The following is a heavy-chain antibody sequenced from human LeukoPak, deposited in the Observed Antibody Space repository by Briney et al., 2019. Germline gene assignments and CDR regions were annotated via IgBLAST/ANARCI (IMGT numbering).Heavy chain of an antibody. Sequence: SSETLSLTCTVSGGSISSYYWSWIRQPPGKGLEWIGYIYYSGSTNYNPSLKSRVTISVDTSKNQFSLKLSSVTAADTAVYYCARVRRCSSTSCFRSQSQDPVVGWFDPWGQGTLVTVSS. J-gene: IGHJ5*02. D-gene: IGHD2-2*01. V-gene: IGHV4-59*01. CDR3: ARVRRCSSTSCFRSQSQDPVVGWFDP. CDR1: GGSISSYY. CDR2: IYYSGST.